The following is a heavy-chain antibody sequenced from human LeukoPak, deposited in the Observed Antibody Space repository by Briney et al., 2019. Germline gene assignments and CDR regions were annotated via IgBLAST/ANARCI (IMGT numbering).Heavy chain of an antibody. J-gene: IGHJ4*02. CDR2: IYYSGST. CDR1: GGSISSGGYY. CDR3: AREGDYGLGFFDY. V-gene: IGHV4-31*03. Sequence: SETLSLTCTVSGGSISSGGYYWSWIRQHPGKGLEWIGYIYYSGSTYYNPSLKSRVTISVDTSKNQFSLKLSSVTAADTAVYYCAREGDYGLGFFDYWGQGTLVTVSS. D-gene: IGHD4-17*01.